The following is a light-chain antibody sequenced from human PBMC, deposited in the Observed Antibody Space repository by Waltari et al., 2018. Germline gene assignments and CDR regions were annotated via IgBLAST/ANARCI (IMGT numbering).Light chain of an antibody. Sequence: QSVLTQPPSASGTPGQRVTISCSGSSSNIGSNTVNWYQQLPGTAPKLVIYTNNQRPSGGPGRIYGSKCGPSASLAISGLRSEDEADYYCAAWDDSLNVVLFGGGTKLTVL. CDR1: SSNIGSNT. CDR2: TNN. J-gene: IGLJ2*01. V-gene: IGLV1-44*01. CDR3: AAWDDSLNVVL.